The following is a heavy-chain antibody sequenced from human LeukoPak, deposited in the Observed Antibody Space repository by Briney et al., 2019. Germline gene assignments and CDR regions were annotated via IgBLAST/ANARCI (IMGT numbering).Heavy chain of an antibody. V-gene: IGHV4-34*01. D-gene: IGHD4-17*01. Sequence: PSETLSLTCAVYGGSFSGYYWSWIRQPPGKGLEWIGEINHSGSTDYNPSLKSRVTISVDTSKNQFSLKLSSVTAADTAVYYCARGRPLRDFDYWGQGTLVTVSS. CDR3: ARGRPLRDFDY. CDR2: INHSGST. CDR1: GGSFSGYY. J-gene: IGHJ4*02.